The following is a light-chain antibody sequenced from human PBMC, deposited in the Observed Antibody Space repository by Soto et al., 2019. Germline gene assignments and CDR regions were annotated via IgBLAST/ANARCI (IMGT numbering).Light chain of an antibody. J-gene: IGLJ1*01. Sequence: QSVLTQPPSVSGSPGQSVTISCTGTSTDFVGYNRVSWYQQPPGTAPKLMIYEVSKRPSGVPDRFSGSKSGNTASLTISGLQAADEADYYWSLYTREKPYVFGHGTKSP. CDR1: STDFVGYNR. CDR3: SLYTREKPYV. V-gene: IGLV2-18*01. CDR2: EVS.